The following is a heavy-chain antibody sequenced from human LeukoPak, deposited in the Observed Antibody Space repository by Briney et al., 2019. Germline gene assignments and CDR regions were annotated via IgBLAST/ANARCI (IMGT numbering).Heavy chain of an antibody. D-gene: IGHD6-13*01. Sequence: SETLSLTCTVSGVSISSGGYYWSWIRQHPGKGLEWIGYIYYSGSTYYNPSLKSRVTISVDTSKNQFSLKLSSVTAADTAVYYCARLIAAAGLNFDYWGQGTLVTVSS. CDR3: ARLIAAAGLNFDY. V-gene: IGHV4-31*03. CDR2: IYYSGST. J-gene: IGHJ4*02. CDR1: GVSISSGGYY.